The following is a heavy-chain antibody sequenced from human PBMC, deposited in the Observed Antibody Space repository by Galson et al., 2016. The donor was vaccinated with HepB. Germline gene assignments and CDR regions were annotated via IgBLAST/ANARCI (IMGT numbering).Heavy chain of an antibody. CDR3: ARRAYSSSWFVSYGMDV. Sequence: SLRLSCAASGFTLSEFSMDWVRQTPGKGLEWLSYISRSGTIFYADSVKGRVTISRDSAQNSVALQMNSLRDDDTAVYYCARRAYSSSWFVSYGMDVWGPGTTVTVSS. V-gene: IGHV3-48*02. D-gene: IGHD6-13*01. J-gene: IGHJ6*02. CDR2: ISRSGTI. CDR1: GFTLSEFS.